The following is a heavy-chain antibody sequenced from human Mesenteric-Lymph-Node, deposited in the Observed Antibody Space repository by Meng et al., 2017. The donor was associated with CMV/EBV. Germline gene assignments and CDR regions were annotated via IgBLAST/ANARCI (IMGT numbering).Heavy chain of an antibody. CDR3: ARDILTYSYGPGWIDP. D-gene: IGHD3-10*01. Sequence: QLQLQESGPRLVKPSETLSLKCTVAGGSISSSWHYWGWIRQPPGKGLEWIGSIFYSGSAHYNPALESRVTISIDKSKNEFFLNLGSVTAADTAMYFCARDILTYSYGPGWIDPWGQGTLVTVSS. CDR1: GGSISSSWHY. V-gene: IGHV4-39*02. J-gene: IGHJ5*02. CDR2: IFYSGSA.